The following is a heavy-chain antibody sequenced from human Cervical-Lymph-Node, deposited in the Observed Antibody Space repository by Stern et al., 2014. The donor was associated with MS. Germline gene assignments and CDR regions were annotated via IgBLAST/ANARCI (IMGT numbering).Heavy chain of an antibody. CDR1: GAPISSGGYY. V-gene: IGHV4-31*03. CDR3: AAIGPLMEGAAFDI. CDR2: IHHSGAT. Sequence: VQLLESGPGLVKPSQTLSLSCTVSGAPISSGGYYWTWIRQLPGKGLEWVGYIHHSGATFYNPSLKSRVTISVDTSENQFSLMLSSVTAADTAVYYCAAIGPLMEGAAFDIWGQGTMVTVSS. D-gene: IGHD3-16*01. J-gene: IGHJ3*02.